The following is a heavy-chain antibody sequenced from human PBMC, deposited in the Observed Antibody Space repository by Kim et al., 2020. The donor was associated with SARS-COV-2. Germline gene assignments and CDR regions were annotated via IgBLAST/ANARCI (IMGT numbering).Heavy chain of an antibody. CDR3: ARDTTVAAAGT. D-gene: IGHD6-13*01. Sequence: GGFLRLSCAASGFTFSSYAMHWVRQAPGKGLEWVAVISYDGSNKYYADSVKGRFTISRDNSKNTLYLQMNSLRAEDTAVYYCARDTTVAAAGTWGQGTLV. J-gene: IGHJ4*02. CDR1: GFTFSSYA. CDR2: ISYDGSNK. V-gene: IGHV3-30-3*01.